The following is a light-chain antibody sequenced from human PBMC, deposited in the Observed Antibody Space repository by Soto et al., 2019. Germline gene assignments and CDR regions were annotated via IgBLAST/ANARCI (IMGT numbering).Light chain of an antibody. CDR1: QSISTY. CDR3: QQSFSTPWT. V-gene: IGKV1-39*01. CDR2: AAS. Sequence: DIQMTQSPSSLSASVGDRVTITCRASQSISTYLNWYQQKPGKASKLLIYAASSLQSGVPSTFSGSGSGTDFTLTISSLQPEDFAAYYCQQSFSTPWTFGQGTQVEIK. J-gene: IGKJ1*01.